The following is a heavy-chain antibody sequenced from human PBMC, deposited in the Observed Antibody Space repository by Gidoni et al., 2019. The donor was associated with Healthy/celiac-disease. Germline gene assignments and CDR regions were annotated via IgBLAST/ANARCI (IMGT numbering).Heavy chain of an antibody. CDR1: GFTFDDYA. CDR3: AKAYYDSSGYHPASDY. CDR2: ISWNSGSI. J-gene: IGHJ4*02. D-gene: IGHD3-22*01. V-gene: IGHV3-9*01. Sequence: DVQLVESGGGLVQPGRALRLSCAASGFTFDDYAMHWVRQAPGKGLEWVSGISWNSGSIGYADSVKGRFTISRDNAKNSLYLQMNSLRAEDTALYYCAKAYYDSSGYHPASDYWGQGTLVTVSS.